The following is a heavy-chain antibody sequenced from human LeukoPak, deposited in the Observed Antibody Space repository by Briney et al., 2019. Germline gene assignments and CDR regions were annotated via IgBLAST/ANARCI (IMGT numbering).Heavy chain of an antibody. J-gene: IGHJ3*02. CDR3: ARESSPYYYDSSGPHAFDI. Sequence: SETLSLTCTVSDGSISSYYWGWFRQPPGKGLEWFGYIYYTRSTNYNPSLKSRVNISLDTSKNQFSLKLSSVTAADTAVYYCARESSPYYYDSSGPHAFDIWGQGTMVTVSS. CDR2: IYYTRST. V-gene: IGHV4-59*01. D-gene: IGHD3-22*01. CDR1: DGSISSYY.